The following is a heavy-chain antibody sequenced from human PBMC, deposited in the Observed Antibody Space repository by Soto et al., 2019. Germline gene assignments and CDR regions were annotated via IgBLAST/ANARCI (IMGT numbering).Heavy chain of an antibody. Sequence: QVQLQESGPGLVKPSGTLSLTCAVSSGSITSSNWWSWVRQPPGKGLEWIGEFSHTGTTTYIPSLKRRVTLSVDKSRSQFSLRLNSVTAADTAVYYCARNRYGGYDFDFWGQGTLVTVSS. CDR1: SGSITSSNW. CDR2: FSHTGTT. J-gene: IGHJ4*02. D-gene: IGHD5-12*01. CDR3: ARNRYGGYDFDF. V-gene: IGHV4-4*02.